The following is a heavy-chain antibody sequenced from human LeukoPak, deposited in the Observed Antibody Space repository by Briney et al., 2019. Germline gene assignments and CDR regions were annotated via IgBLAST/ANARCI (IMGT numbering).Heavy chain of an antibody. CDR3: ARDTGVKYQLLTRSYYYYGMDV. D-gene: IGHD2-2*01. CDR2: IYYSGST. Sequence: SETLSLTCTVSGGSISSYYWSWIRQPPGKGLEWIGYIYYSGSTNYNPSLKSRVTISVDTSKNQFSLKLSSVTAADTAVYYCARDTGVKYQLLTRSYYYYGMDVWGQGTTVTVSS. CDR1: GGSISSYY. J-gene: IGHJ6*02. V-gene: IGHV4-59*01.